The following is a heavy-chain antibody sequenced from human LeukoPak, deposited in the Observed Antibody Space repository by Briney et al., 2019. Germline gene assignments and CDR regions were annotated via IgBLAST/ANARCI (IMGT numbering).Heavy chain of an antibody. CDR1: GGSISSSNW. Sequence: NTSETLSLTCAVSGGSISSSNWWSWVRQPPGQGLEWIGEIYHSGSTNYNPSLKSRVTISVDKSKNQFSLKLSSVTAADTAVYYCARAGQWLVPTHLDYWGQGTLVTVSS. V-gene: IGHV4-4*02. J-gene: IGHJ4*02. D-gene: IGHD6-19*01. CDR3: ARAGQWLVPTHLDY. CDR2: IYHSGST.